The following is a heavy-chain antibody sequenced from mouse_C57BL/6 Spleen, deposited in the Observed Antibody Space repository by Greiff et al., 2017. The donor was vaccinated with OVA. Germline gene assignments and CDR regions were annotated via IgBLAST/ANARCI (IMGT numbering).Heavy chain of an antibody. CDR3: VRTLYDYYAMDY. J-gene: IGHJ4*01. CDR2: IRSKSNNYAT. D-gene: IGHD2-3*01. Sequence: EVQLVESGGGLVQPKGSLKLSCAASGFSFNTYAMNWVRQAPGKGLEWVARIRSKSNNYATYYADSVKDRFTISRDDSESMLYLQMNNLKTEDTAMYYGVRTLYDYYAMDYWGQGTSVTAAS. CDR1: GFSFNTYA. V-gene: IGHV10-1*01.